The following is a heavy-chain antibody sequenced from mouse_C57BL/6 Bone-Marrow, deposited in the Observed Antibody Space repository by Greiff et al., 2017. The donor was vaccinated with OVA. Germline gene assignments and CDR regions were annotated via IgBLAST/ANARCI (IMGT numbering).Heavy chain of an antibody. J-gene: IGHJ2*01. Sequence: EVKLVESGGDLVKPGGSLKLSCAASGFTFSSYGMSWVRQTPDKRLEWVATISSGGSYTYYPDSVKGRFTISRDNAKNTLYLQMSSLKSEDTAMYYCARGWLLRYFDYWGQGTTLTVSS. D-gene: IGHD2-3*01. CDR2: ISSGGSYT. CDR1: GFTFSSYG. V-gene: IGHV5-6*02. CDR3: ARGWLLRYFDY.